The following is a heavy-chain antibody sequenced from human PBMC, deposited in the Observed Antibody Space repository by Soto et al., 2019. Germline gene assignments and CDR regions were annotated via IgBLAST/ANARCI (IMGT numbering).Heavy chain of an antibody. V-gene: IGHV5-51*01. CDR1: GYSFSTYW. Sequence: GESLKISCKGSGYSFSTYWIGWVRQMPGKGLEWMGIIYPGDSDTRYSPSFQGQVTISADKSISTAYLQWSSLKASDTAMYYCARYYSDSSGYLDAFDIWGQGTMVTVSS. CDR2: IYPGDSDT. D-gene: IGHD3-22*01. J-gene: IGHJ3*02. CDR3: ARYYSDSSGYLDAFDI.